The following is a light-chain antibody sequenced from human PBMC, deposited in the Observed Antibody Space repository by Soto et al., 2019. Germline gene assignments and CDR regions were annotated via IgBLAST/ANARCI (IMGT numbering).Light chain of an antibody. V-gene: IGLV1-47*01. J-gene: IGLJ3*02. CDR2: RNN. Sequence: QPVLTQPPSASGTPGQRVTISCSGSSSNIGSNYVYWYQQLPGTAPKLLIYRNNQRPSGVPDRFSGSKSGTSTSLAISGLRSEDEADYYCAAWDDSLSGWVFGGGIQLTVL. CDR1: SSNIGSNY. CDR3: AAWDDSLSGWV.